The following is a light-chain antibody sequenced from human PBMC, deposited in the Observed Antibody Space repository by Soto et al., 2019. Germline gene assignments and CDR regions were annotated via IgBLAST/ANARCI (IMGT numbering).Light chain of an antibody. J-gene: IGKJ3*01. Sequence: EIVLTQSPATLSLSPGERATLSCRASQSVSSYLAWYQQKPGQAPRLPIYDASNRATGIPARFSGSGSGTDFTLTIDSLEPEDFAVYYCQQRNSWPTFGPGTKVDIK. CDR1: QSVSSY. V-gene: IGKV3-11*01. CDR2: DAS. CDR3: QQRNSWPT.